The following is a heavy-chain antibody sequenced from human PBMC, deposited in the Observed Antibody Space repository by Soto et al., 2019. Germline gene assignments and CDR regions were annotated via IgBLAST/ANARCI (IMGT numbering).Heavy chain of an antibody. CDR1: GGSFSGYY. J-gene: IGHJ6*03. V-gene: IGHV4-34*01. D-gene: IGHD2-2*01. Sequence: SETLSLTCAVYGGSFSGYYWSWIRQPPGKGLEWIGEINHSGSTNYNPSLKSRVTISVDTSKNQFSLKLSSVTAADTAVYYCARHPTRYYYYNMDVWGEGTTVTVSS. CDR2: INHSGST. CDR3: ARHPTRYYYYNMDV.